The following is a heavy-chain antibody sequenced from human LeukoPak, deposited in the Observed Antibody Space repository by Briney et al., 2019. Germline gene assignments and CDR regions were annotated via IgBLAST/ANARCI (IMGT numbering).Heavy chain of an antibody. CDR1: GGSFSGYY. Sequence: PSETLSLTCAVYGGSFSGYYWSWIRQPPGKGLEWIGEINHSGSTNYNPSLKSRVTISVDTSKNQFSLKLSSVTAADTAVYYCARGGVLGDYWGQGTLVTVSS. D-gene: IGHD3-10*01. J-gene: IGHJ4*02. CDR2: INHSGST. CDR3: ARGGVLGDY. V-gene: IGHV4-34*01.